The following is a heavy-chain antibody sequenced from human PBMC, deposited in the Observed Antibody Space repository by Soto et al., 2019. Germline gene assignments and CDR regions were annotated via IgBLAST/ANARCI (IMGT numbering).Heavy chain of an antibody. J-gene: IGHJ4*02. CDR1: GFPFINSA. Sequence: QMQVVQSGPEVKQPGTSMKVSCKASGFPFINSAVQWVRQAPGERLQWIGWIIVGSGNTNYAQELQGRLTITRDVPTNTASMELSGLRAEDTAVYYCAREVRGHSSSWDYWGQGTLVTVSS. CDR3: AREVRGHSSSWDY. V-gene: IGHV1-58*01. CDR2: IIVGSGNT. D-gene: IGHD6-6*01.